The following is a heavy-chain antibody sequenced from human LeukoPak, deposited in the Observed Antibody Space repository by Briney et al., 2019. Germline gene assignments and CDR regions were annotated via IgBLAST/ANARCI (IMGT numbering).Heavy chain of an antibody. J-gene: IGHJ6*04. D-gene: IGHD6-13*01. CDR3: ARNSAAVYYYYGMDV. CDR1: GGSISSYY. V-gene: IGHV4-59*01. Sequence: SETLSLTCTVSGGSISSYYWSWIRQPPGKGLEWIGYIYYSGSTNYNPSLKSRVTISVDTSKNQFSLKLSSVTAAGTAVYYCARNSAAVYYYYGMDVWGKGTTVTVSS. CDR2: IYYSGST.